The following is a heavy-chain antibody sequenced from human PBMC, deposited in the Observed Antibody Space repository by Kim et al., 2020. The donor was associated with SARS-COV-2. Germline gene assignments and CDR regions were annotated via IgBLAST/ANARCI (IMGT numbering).Heavy chain of an antibody. CDR2: ISSRSSTI. V-gene: IGHV3-48*02. CDR1: GFTFSSYS. J-gene: IGHJ4*02. D-gene: IGHD3-3*01. CDR3: ARDTDYDFWSGYASSRDY. Sequence: GGSLRLSCAASGFTFSSYSMNWVRQAPGKGLEWVSYISSRSSTIYYADSVKGRFTISRDNAKNSLYLQMNSLRDEDTAVYYCARDTDYDFWSGYASSRDYWRQGTLVTVSS.